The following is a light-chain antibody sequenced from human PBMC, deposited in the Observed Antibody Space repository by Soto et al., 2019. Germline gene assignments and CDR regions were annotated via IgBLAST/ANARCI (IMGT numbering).Light chain of an antibody. CDR1: TGAVTSGHY. Sequence: QSVVTQEPSLTVSPGGTVTLTCGSSTGAVTSGHYPSWFQQKPGQAPRTMIYDTTNKHSWTPARFSGSLLGGKAALTLAGAQTDDEADYYCLLSYSGKNWVFGGGTKLTVL. J-gene: IGLJ3*02. CDR2: DTT. CDR3: LLSYSGKNWV. V-gene: IGLV7-46*01.